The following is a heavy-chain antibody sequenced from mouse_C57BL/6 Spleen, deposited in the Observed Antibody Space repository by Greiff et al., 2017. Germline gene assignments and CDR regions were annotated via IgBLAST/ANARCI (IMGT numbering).Heavy chain of an antibody. D-gene: IGHD2-4*01. Sequence: VQLQQSGAELVKPGASVKLSCKASGYTFTSYWMHWVKQRPGRGLGWIGRIDPNSGGTKYNEKFKNQATLTVDKPSSTAYMQLSSLPSEDSAVYYCARDDYDGPWFAYWGQGTLVTVSA. V-gene: IGHV1-72*01. J-gene: IGHJ3*01. CDR3: ARDDYDGPWFAY. CDR2: IDPNSGGT. CDR1: GYTFTSYW.